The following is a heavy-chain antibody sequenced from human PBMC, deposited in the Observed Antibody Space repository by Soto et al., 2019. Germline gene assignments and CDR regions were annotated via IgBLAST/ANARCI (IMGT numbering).Heavy chain of an antibody. CDR2: IYSSGST. D-gene: IGHD6-6*01. CDR3: ARAAHPHYYYYGMDV. Sequence: TSETLSLTCIVSGGSISYYYWSWIRQPAGKGLEWIGRIYSSGSTHYNPSLKSRVTMSVDMSKNQFSLKMSSVTAADTAVYYCARAAHPHYYYYGMDVWGQGTTVTV. CDR1: GGSISYYY. J-gene: IGHJ6*02. V-gene: IGHV4-4*07.